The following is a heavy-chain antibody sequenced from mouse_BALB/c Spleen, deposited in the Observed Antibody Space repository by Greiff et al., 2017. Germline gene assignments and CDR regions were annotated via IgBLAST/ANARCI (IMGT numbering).Heavy chain of an antibody. D-gene: IGHD1-1*01. CDR1: GFNIKDTY. V-gene: IGHV14-3*02. Sequence: EVQLQQSGAELVKPGASVKLSCTASGFNIKDTYMHWVKQRPEQGLEWIGRIDPANGNTKYDPKFQGKATITADTSSNTAYLQLSSLTSEDTAVYYCAGGILLRPYAMDYWGQGTSVTVSS. CDR3: AGGILLRPYAMDY. CDR2: IDPANGNT. J-gene: IGHJ4*01.